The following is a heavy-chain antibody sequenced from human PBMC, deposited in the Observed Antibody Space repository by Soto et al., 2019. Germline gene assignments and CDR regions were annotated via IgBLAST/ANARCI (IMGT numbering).Heavy chain of an antibody. D-gene: IGHD2-2*02. J-gene: IGHJ4*02. CDR1: GFTFSNYD. CDR2: IGTAGDT. Sequence: EVQLVESGGGLVQPGGSLRLSCAASGFTFSNYDMHWVRQVTGKGLEWVSTIGTAGDTYYPGSVKGRFTISRENAKNSLYLQMNSLRAEDTAVYYCARGRPIYLYYFDYWGQGTLVTVSS. V-gene: IGHV3-13*01. CDR3: ARGRPIYLYYFDY.